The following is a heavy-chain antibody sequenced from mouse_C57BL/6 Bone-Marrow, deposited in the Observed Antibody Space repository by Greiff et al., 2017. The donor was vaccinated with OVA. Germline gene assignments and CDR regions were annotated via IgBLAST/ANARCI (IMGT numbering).Heavy chain of an antibody. CDR2: INPNNGGT. V-gene: IGHV1-26*01. J-gene: IGHJ3*01. Sequence: EVQLQQSGPELVKPGASVKISCKASGYTFTDYYMNWVKQSHGKSLEWIGDINPNNGGTSYNQKFKGKATLTVDKSSSTAYMELRSLTSEDSAVYYCARSRGKRFAYWGQGTLVTVSA. CDR3: ARSRGKRFAY. CDR1: GYTFTDYY.